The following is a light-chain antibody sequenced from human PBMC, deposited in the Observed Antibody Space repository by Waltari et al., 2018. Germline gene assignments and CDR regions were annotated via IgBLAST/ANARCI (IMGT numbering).Light chain of an antibody. CDR2: GAS. Sequence: DIELTQSPGTLSLSPGERATLSCRASPSVSRSLAWYQQKPGQAPRLLIYGASSRATGVPDRFSGSGSGTDFSLTISRLELEDFVVYYCQHYVRLPVSFGQGTKVEIK. J-gene: IGKJ1*01. CDR1: PSVSRS. CDR3: QHYVRLPVS. V-gene: IGKV3-20*01.